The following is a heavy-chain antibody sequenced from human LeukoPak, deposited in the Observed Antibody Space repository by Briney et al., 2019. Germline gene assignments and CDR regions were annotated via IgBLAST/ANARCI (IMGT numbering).Heavy chain of an antibody. CDR1: GFTFSNAW. J-gene: IGHJ4*02. CDR2: IKSKTDGGTT. Sequence: GGSLRLSCAASGFTFSNAWMNWVRQAPGKGLEWVGRIKSKTDGGTTDYAAPVKGRSTISRDDSKNTLYLQMNSLKTEDTAVYYCTTDPSSVRGENYWGQGTLVTVSS. CDR3: TTDPSSVRGENY. V-gene: IGHV3-15*07. D-gene: IGHD3-10*01.